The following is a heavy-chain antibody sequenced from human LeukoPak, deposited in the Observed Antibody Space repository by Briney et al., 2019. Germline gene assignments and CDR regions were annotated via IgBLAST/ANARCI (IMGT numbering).Heavy chain of an antibody. CDR1: GFPFSRYW. Sequence: GGSLRLSCAASGFPFSRYWMSWVRQAPGKGLEWVANVKPDGSEKYYVDSVKGRFTISRDNARNSLYLQMDSLRAEDTAVYYCANLWEMGYWGQGTLVTVSS. CDR2: VKPDGSEK. CDR3: ANLWEMGY. D-gene: IGHD5-24*01. V-gene: IGHV3-7*01. J-gene: IGHJ4*02.